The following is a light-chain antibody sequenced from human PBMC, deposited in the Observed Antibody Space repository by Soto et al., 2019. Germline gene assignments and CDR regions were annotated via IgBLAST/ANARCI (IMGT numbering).Light chain of an antibody. CDR3: QQAMSFPLT. CDR1: ESITGW. CDR2: ATA. J-gene: IGKJ4*01. Sequence: DTQMTQSPSSVSASVGDSVTITCRASESITGWLAWYQQKPGKAPKLLIYATASLQSGVPSRFSGSGSGTDFTLTISSLQPEDFATYYCQQAMSFPLTFGGGTRVEIK. V-gene: IGKV1-12*01.